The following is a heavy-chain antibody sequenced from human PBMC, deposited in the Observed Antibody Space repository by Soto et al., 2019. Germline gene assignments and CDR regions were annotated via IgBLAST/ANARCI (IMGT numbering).Heavy chain of an antibody. V-gene: IGHV1-24*01. J-gene: IGHJ6*02. Sequence: ASVKVSCKVSGYTLTELSMHWVRQAPGKGLEWMGGFDPEDGETIYAQKFQGRVTMTEDTSTDTAYMELSSLRSEDTAVYYCATVPPNYVWGSYRYSYGMDVWGQGTTVTVSS. CDR3: ATVPPNYVWGSYRYSYGMDV. CDR2: FDPEDGET. D-gene: IGHD3-16*02. CDR1: GYTLTELS.